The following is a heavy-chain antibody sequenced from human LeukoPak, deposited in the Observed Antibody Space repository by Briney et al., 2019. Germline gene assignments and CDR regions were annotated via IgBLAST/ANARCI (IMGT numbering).Heavy chain of an antibody. Sequence: RSLRLSCAASGFTFSSYGMHWVRQAPGKGLEWVAVISYDGSNKYYADSVKGRFTISRDNSKNTLYLQMNSLRAEDTAVYYCAKDRDSYYYYGMDVWGQGTTVTVSS. V-gene: IGHV3-30*18. CDR2: ISYDGSNK. J-gene: IGHJ6*02. D-gene: IGHD3/OR15-3a*01. CDR1: GFTFSSYG. CDR3: AKDRDSYYYYGMDV.